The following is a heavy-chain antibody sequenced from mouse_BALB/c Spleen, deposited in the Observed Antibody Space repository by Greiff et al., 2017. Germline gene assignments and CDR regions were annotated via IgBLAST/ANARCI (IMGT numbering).Heavy chain of an antibody. D-gene: IGHD3-1*01. CDR3: VRQLGPRGAMDY. CDR1: GFSLTSYD. V-gene: IGHV2-9-2*01. J-gene: IGHJ4*01. Sequence: QVQLKESGPGLVAPSQSLSITCTVSGFSLTSYDISWIRQPPGKGLEWLGVIWTGGGTNYNSAFMSRLSISKDNSKSQVFLKMNSLQTDDTAIYYCVRQLGPRGAMDYWGQGTSVTVSS. CDR2: IWTGGGT.